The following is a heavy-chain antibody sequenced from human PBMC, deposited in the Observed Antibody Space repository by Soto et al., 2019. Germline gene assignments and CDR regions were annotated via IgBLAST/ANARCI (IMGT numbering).Heavy chain of an antibody. V-gene: IGHV3-33*01. D-gene: IGHD2-15*01. Sequence: QVQLVESGGGVVQPGRSLRLSCAASGFTFSSYGMHWVRQAPGKGLEWVAVIWYDGSNKYYADSVKGRFTISRDNSKNTRYLQMNSLRAEDTAVYYCERDGTYCSGGSCYGFDYWGQGTLVTVSS. CDR2: IWYDGSNK. J-gene: IGHJ4*02. CDR1: GFTFSSYG. CDR3: ERDGTYCSGGSCYGFDY.